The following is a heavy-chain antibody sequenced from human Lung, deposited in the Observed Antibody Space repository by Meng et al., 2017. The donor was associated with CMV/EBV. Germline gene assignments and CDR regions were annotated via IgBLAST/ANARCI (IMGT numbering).Heavy chain of an antibody. Sequence: QVQLQQSRPGLVKPSQTLSLTCAISGDIVSSNSAAWHWIRQSPSRGLEWLGRTYYRSKWYHEYAVSVKSRITISPDTPKNQFSLQLNSMTPEDTAVYYCARGINGGCGDWGQGTLVTVSS. CDR3: ARGINGGCGD. J-gene: IGHJ4*02. V-gene: IGHV6-1*01. CDR1: GDIVSSNSAA. CDR2: TYYRSKWYH. D-gene: IGHD4-23*01.